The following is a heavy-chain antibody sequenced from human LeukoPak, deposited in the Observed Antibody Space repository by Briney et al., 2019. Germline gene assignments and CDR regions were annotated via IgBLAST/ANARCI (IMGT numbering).Heavy chain of an antibody. CDR3: ARARGPARTVVTRGGAFDI. J-gene: IGHJ3*02. V-gene: IGHV1-46*01. CDR2: INPSGGST. CDR1: GYTFTGYY. D-gene: IGHD4-23*01. Sequence: GASVKVSCKASGYTFTGYYMHWVRQAPGQGLEWMGIINPSGGSTSYAQKFQGRVTMTRDTSTSTVYMELSSLRSEDTAVYYCARARGPARTVVTRGGAFDIWGQGTMVTVSS.